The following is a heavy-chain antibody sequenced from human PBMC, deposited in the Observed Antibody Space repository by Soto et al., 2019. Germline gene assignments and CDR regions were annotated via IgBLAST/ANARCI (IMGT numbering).Heavy chain of an antibody. CDR3: ARHAVLRGRDYYYGMDV. Sequence: GGSLRLSCAASGFTFRSYSMNWVRQAPGKGLEWVSSISTTGNYIYYPDSVKGRFTISRDNAKNSLYLEMNSLRADDTAVYYCARHAVLRGRDYYYGMDVWGQGTTVTVSS. D-gene: IGHD2-8*02. CDR1: GFTFRSYS. CDR2: ISTTGNYI. V-gene: IGHV3-21*01. J-gene: IGHJ6*02.